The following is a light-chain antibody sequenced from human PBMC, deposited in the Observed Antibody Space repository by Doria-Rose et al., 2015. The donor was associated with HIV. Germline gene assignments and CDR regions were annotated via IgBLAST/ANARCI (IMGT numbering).Light chain of an antibody. Sequence: EIVLTQSPATLSVSPGERATLSCRASQGIGSDLAWYQQKPGQAPRLLIYRASIRATGIPPRSTGGGSGTEFTLTISSLQSEDFAAYFCQQYSQWPPYTFGQGTKLEVK. J-gene: IGKJ2*01. CDR1: QGIGSD. CDR2: RAS. V-gene: IGKV3-15*01. CDR3: QQYSQWPPYT.